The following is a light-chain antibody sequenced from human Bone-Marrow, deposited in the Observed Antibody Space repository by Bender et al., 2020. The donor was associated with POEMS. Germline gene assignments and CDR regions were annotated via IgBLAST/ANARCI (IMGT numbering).Light chain of an antibody. CDR3: SSYTTSYSVL. V-gene: IGLV2-14*03. J-gene: IGLJ3*02. Sequence: GSPGQSITISCTATTSDVGGYNYVSWYQQHPDRAPQLLIYDVTSRPSGVSTRFSGSKSGRTASLTISGLQPEDEAHYYCSSYTTSYSVLFGGGTKVTVL. CDR2: DVT. CDR1: TSDVGGYNY.